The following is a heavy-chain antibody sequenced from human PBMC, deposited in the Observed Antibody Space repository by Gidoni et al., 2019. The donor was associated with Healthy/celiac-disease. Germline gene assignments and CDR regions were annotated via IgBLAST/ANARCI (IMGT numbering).Heavy chain of an antibody. CDR3: ARVGGYSYGPVDY. Sequence: QVQLQESGTGLVKPSETLSLTCTLSGGSVSSGSYYWSWIRHPPGKGLEWIGYIYYSGSTNYNPSLKSRVTISVDTSKNQFSLKLSSVTAADTAVYYCARVGGYSYGPVDYWGQGTLVTVSS. CDR2: IYYSGST. CDR1: GGSVSSGSYY. D-gene: IGHD5-18*01. J-gene: IGHJ4*02. V-gene: IGHV4-61*01.